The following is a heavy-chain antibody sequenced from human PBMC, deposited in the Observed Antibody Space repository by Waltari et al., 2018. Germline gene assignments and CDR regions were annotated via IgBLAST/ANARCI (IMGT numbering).Heavy chain of an antibody. V-gene: IGHV4-34*01. CDR1: GGSFGYSY. J-gene: IGHJ6*03. CDR3: ARLKRRPNYDFWSGHKNYYFYYMDV. D-gene: IGHD3-3*01. CDR2: NNQSGTT. Sequence: QVQLQQWGAGLLKPSETLSLTCAVYGGSFGYSYWSWVRQPPGKGLEWIGENNQSGTTNYNPSLKSRITVSKDTSKSQFSLRLSSMTAADTAVYYCARLKRRPNYDFWSGHKNYYFYYMDVWGKGTTVTVSS.